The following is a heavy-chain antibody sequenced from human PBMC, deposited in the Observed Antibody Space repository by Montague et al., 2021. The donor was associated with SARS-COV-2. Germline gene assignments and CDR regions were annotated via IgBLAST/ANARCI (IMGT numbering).Heavy chain of an antibody. CDR1: GFTFSSYS. CDR2: IYSGGSST. V-gene: IGHV3-23*03. CDR3: ARDGRDYLPSGSYYLGGYY. D-gene: IGHD3-10*01. J-gene: IGHJ4*02. Sequence: SLRLSCAASGFTFSSYSMSWVRQAPRKGLEWVSVIYSGGSSTLYANSAQGRFSISRDNSKNTVDLQMNSLRAEDTAVYYCARDGRDYLPSGSYYLGGYYWGQGTLVTVSS.